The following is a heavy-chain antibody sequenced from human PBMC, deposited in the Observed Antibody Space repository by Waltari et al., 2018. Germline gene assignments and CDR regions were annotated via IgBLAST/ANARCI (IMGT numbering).Heavy chain of an antibody. D-gene: IGHD5-18*01. CDR2: ISSSSSYI. V-gene: IGHV3-21*02. J-gene: IGHJ6*03. CDR3: ARAHSYGSSDYYYMDV. Sequence: EVQLVESGGGLVKPGGSQRLSCAASGFPFSTYSLNWVRQAPGKGLEWVSSISSSSSYIYYADSVKGRFTISRDNAKNSLSLQMNSLRAEDTAVYYCARAHSYGSSDYYYMDVWGNGTTVTVSS. CDR1: GFPFSTYS.